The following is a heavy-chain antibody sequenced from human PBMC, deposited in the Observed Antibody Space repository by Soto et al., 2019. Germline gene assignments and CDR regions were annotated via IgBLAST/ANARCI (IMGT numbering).Heavy chain of an antibody. CDR1: GYTFTSYG. V-gene: IGHV1-18*01. J-gene: IGHJ4*02. CDR3: AREGLRGWEVWNYEPYFDY. CDR2: ISAYNGNT. Sequence: QIPLVQSGAEVKKPGASVKVSCKASGYTFTSYGISWVRQAPGQGLEWMGWISAYNGNTNYAQKLQGRVTMTTDTSTSTAYMELRSLRSDDTAVYYCAREGLRGWEVWNYEPYFDYWGQGTLVTVSS. D-gene: IGHD1-7*01.